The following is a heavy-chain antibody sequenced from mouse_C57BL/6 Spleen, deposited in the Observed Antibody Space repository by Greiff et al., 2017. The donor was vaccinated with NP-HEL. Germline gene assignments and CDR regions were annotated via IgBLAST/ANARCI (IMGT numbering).Heavy chain of an antibody. Sequence: VKVVESGAELVKPGASVKLSCKASGYTFTEYTIHWVKQRSGQGLEWIGWFYPGSGSIKYNEKFKDKATLTADKSSSTVYMELSRLTSEDSAVYFCARHEDRDGQAWFAYWGQGTLVTVSA. D-gene: IGHD2-3*01. J-gene: IGHJ3*01. CDR2: FYPGSGSI. CDR1: GYTFTEYT. V-gene: IGHV1-62-2*01. CDR3: ARHEDRDGQAWFAY.